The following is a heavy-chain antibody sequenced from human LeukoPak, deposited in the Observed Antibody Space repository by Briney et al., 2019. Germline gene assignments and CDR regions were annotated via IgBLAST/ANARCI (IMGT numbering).Heavy chain of an antibody. D-gene: IGHD3-22*01. V-gene: IGHV4-4*02. Sequence: SGTLSLTCAVSGGSISSSNWWSWVRQPPGKGLEWIGEIYHSGSTNYNPSLKSRVTISVDKSKNQFSLKLSSVTAADTAVYYCASDYYDSSGYYQDYWGQGTLVTVSS. CDR3: ASDYYDSSGYYQDY. J-gene: IGHJ4*02. CDR1: GGSISSSNW. CDR2: IYHSGST.